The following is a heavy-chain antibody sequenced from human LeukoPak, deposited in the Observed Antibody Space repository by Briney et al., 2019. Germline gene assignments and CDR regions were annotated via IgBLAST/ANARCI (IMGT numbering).Heavy chain of an antibody. Sequence: GGSLRLSCAASGFSFDNYAMTWVRQAPGKGLKWVSAISVSGGTTYYADSVKGRFTISRDNSKNTVYLQMNSLRAEDTAVYYCANVLDRDMVLDYWGQGTLVTVSS. CDR3: ANVLDRDMVLDY. J-gene: IGHJ4*02. CDR1: GFSFDNYA. V-gene: IGHV3-23*01. D-gene: IGHD5-18*01. CDR2: ISVSGGTT.